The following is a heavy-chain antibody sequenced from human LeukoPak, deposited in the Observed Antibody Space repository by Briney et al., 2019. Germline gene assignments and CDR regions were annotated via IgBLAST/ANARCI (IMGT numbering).Heavy chain of an antibody. J-gene: IGHJ3*02. CDR3: ARRAYYYDSSGYYAFDI. CDR2: IYHSGST. Sequence: PSETLSLTCAVSGYSISSGYYWGWIRQPPGKGLEWIGSIYHSGSTYYNPSLKSRVTISVDTSKNQFSLNLSSVTAADTAVYYCARRAYYYDSSGYYAFDIWGQGTMVTVSS. CDR1: GYSISSGYY. D-gene: IGHD3-22*01. V-gene: IGHV4-38-2*01.